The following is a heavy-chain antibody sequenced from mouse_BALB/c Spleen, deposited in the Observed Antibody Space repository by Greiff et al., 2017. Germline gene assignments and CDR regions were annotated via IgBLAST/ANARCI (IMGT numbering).Heavy chain of an antibody. D-gene: IGHD1-1*01. Sequence: EVHLVESGGGLVKPGGSLKLSCAASGFTFSSYAMSWVRQTPEKRLEWVASISSGGSTYYPDSVKGRFTISRDNARNILYLQMSSLRSEDTAMYYCARDYGSSYGAMDYWGQGTSVTVSS. V-gene: IGHV5-6-5*01. CDR1: GFTFSSYA. CDR2: ISSGGST. J-gene: IGHJ4*01. CDR3: ARDYGSSYGAMDY.